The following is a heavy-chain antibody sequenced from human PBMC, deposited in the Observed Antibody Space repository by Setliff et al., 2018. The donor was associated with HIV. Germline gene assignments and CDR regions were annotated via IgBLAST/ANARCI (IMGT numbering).Heavy chain of an antibody. CDR3: ARSSRGSLRDLDY. Sequence: SETLSLTCTVSGGSISNYYWSWIRQPPGKGLEWIGCGYYSGITHYGPSLKSRVSISVDASKNQFSLRLNSVTVADTAVYFCARSSRGSLRDLDYWGPGTLVTVS. CDR1: GGSISNYY. CDR2: GYYSGIT. J-gene: IGHJ4*02. V-gene: IGHV4-59*08. D-gene: IGHD2-21*02.